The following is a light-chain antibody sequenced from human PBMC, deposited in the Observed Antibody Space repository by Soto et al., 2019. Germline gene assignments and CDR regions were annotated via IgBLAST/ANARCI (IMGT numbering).Light chain of an antibody. CDR3: QQSYSTPYT. V-gene: IGKV1-39*01. CDR2: AAS. Sequence: DIQMTQSPSSLSASVGDRVTITCRASQSISSYLNWYQQKPGKAPKLLIYAASSLQSGVSSRFSSSGSGTDFTLTISSLQPEDFATYYCQQSYSTPYTFGQGTKLEIK. CDR1: QSISSY. J-gene: IGKJ2*01.